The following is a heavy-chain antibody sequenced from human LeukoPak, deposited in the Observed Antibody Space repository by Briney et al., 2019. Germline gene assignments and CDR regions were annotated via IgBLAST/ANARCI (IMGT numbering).Heavy chain of an antibody. CDR2: IYSDGNSI. V-gene: IGHV3-74*01. D-gene: IGHD5-18*01. J-gene: IGHJ4*02. Sequence: GGSLTLSCAASGLTISCHWMHWVRQGPGKGLVWVSRIYSDGNSIDYADSVKGRFTIARANANNMLYLQMNSLRAEDAAIYYCAREDTTLVASSRLDYWGQGTLVTPSS. CDR1: GLTISCHW. CDR3: AREDTTLVASSRLDY.